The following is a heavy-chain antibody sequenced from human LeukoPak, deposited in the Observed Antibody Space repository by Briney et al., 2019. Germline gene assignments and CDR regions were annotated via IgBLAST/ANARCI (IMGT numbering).Heavy chain of an antibody. V-gene: IGHV4-61*02. Sequence: PSETLSLTCAVSGGSISSGSYYWSWIRQPAGKGLEWIGRIYTSGSTNYNPSLKSRVTISVDTSKNQFSLKLSSVTAADTAVYYCARDRGYCSGGSCYSTNYYYYYGMDVWGQGTTVTVSS. D-gene: IGHD2-15*01. CDR2: IYTSGST. CDR3: ARDRGYCSGGSCYSTNYYYYYGMDV. CDR1: GGSISSGSYY. J-gene: IGHJ6*02.